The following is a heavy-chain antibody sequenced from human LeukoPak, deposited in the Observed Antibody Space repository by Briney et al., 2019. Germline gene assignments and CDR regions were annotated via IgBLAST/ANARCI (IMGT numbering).Heavy chain of an antibody. J-gene: IGHJ4*02. D-gene: IGHD6-19*01. CDR3: ARPREDSSGWYEY. CDR2: IYPGDSDT. CDR1: GYSFTSYW. Sequence: GESVKISCKGSGYSFTSYWIGWVRQMPGKGLEWMGIIYPGDSDTRYSPSFQGQVTISADKSICTAYLQWSSLNASDTAMYYCARPREDSSGWYEYWGQGTLVTVSS. V-gene: IGHV5-51*01.